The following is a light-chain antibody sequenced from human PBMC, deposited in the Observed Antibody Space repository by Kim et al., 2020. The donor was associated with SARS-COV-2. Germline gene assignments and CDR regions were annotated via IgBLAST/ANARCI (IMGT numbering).Light chain of an antibody. CDR3: QEYNSAPRT. CDR1: QGISNC. V-gene: IGKV1-27*01. Sequence: DIQMTLSPTSLSASVGDRVTITCRASQGISNCLAWYQQKPGKVPKLLIYAASTLQSGVPSRFSGSGSGTDFTLTISSLQPEDVATYYCQEYNSAPRTFGQGTKVDIK. CDR2: AAS. J-gene: IGKJ1*01.